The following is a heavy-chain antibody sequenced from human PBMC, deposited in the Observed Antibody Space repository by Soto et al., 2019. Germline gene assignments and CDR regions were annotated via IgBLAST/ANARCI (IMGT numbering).Heavy chain of an antibody. J-gene: IGHJ4*02. CDR2: IYTDGSRT. V-gene: IGHV3-74*01. CDR1: GFTFSNYW. CDR3: ARGASGQSYFDY. Sequence: EVQLVESGGGLVQPGGSLRLSCVVSGFTFSNYWMHWVRQAPGKGLVWVSRIYTDGSRTNYADSVKGRFTISRDNAKNTLYLQLNSLRAEDTAVYYCARGASGQSYFDYWGQGALVTVSS. D-gene: IGHD6-19*01.